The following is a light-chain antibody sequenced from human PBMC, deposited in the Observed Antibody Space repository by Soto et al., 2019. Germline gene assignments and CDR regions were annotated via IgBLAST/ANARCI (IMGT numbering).Light chain of an antibody. J-gene: IGKJ5*01. CDR2: KAS. V-gene: IGKV1-5*03. Sequence: IHMTQSPSSLSASVLDIVTMTFRASESISRWLAWYQQKPGKAPKLLIYKASSLESGVPSGFSGSGSGTEFTLTINSLQADDFATYYCQQHNSFSITFGQGTDWRL. CDR1: ESISRW. CDR3: QQHNSFSIT.